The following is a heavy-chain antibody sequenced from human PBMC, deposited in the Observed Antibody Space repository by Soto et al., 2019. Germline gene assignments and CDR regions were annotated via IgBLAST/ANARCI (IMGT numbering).Heavy chain of an antibody. V-gene: IGHV4-39*01. D-gene: IGHD1-1*01. CDR1: GGSIRSSNYY. Sequence: SETLSLTCTVSGGSIRSSNYYWGWIRQPPGKGLEWIGSIYNSGSTYYNPSLKSRVTISVDTSQNHFSLKLSSVTAADTAVYYCARHPKWNLFDYWGQGTLVTVSS. CDR3: ARHPKWNLFDY. J-gene: IGHJ4*02. CDR2: IYNSGST.